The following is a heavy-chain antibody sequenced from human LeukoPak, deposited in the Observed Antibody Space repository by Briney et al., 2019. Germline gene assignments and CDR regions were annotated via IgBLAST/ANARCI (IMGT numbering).Heavy chain of an antibody. V-gene: IGHV1-2*02. CDR3: ARGPSEYSSSSDTLDV. CDR1: GYTFTGYY. D-gene: IGHD6-6*01. Sequence: GASVKVSCKASGYTFTGYYMHWVRQDPGQGLEWMGWINPNSGGTNYAQKFQVRVTMTRDMSTSTVYMELSSLRSEDTAVYYCARGPSEYSSSSDTLDVWGQGTMVTVSS. CDR2: INPNSGGT. J-gene: IGHJ3*01.